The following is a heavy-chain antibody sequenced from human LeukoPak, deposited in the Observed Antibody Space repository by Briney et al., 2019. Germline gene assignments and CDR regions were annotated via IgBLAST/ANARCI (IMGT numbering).Heavy chain of an antibody. CDR3: ARSWDARLNFDY. J-gene: IGHJ4*02. D-gene: IGHD1-26*01. CDR1: GFIVSNNY. Sequence: GGSLRLSCAASGFIVSNNYMNWVRQAPGKGLEWVSVIHSGGSTYYTDSVKGRFTISRDNSKNTVNLQMNDLRAEDTAVYYCARSWDARLNFDYWGQGTLVTVSS. V-gene: IGHV3-66*02. CDR2: IHSGGST.